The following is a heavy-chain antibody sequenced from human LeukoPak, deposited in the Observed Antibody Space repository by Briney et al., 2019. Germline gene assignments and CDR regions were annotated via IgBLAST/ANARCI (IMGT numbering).Heavy chain of an antibody. V-gene: IGHV1-46*01. J-gene: IGHJ5*02. CDR2: INPSGGST. CDR1: GYTFTSYY. D-gene: IGHD3-10*01. CDR3: ARAMGPVTMVRGVIISWFDP. Sequence: ASVKVSCKASGYTFTSYYMHWVRQAPGQGLEWMGIINPSGGSTSYAQKFQGRVTMTRDMSTSTVYMELSSLRSEDTAVYYCARAMGPVTMVRGVIISWFDPWGQGTLVTVSS.